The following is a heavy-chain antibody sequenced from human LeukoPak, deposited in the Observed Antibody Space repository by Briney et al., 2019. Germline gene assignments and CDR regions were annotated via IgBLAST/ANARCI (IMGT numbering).Heavy chain of an antibody. CDR1: GGSIRSGTDY. V-gene: IGHV4-61*02. Sequence: SQTLSLTCSVSGGSIRSGTDYWSWVRRPAGKGLEWIGRIYMSGSTDYNPSFKSRVTMSVDTSKNQLSLKLRSVTAADTAVYYCARVVWGGDYHYSMDVWGKGTTVIVSS. CDR3: ARVVWGGDYHYSMDV. J-gene: IGHJ6*03. D-gene: IGHD7-27*01. CDR2: IYMSGST.